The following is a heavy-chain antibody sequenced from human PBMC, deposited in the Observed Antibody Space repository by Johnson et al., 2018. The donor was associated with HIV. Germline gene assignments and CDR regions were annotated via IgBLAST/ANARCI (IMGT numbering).Heavy chain of an antibody. CDR1: GFTFSSYA. J-gene: IGHJ3*02. D-gene: IGHD6-13*01. CDR3: AKDWRRSSTWLRPDAFDI. V-gene: IGHV3-23*01. CDR2: ISDSGGST. Sequence: QLLESGRGLVQPGGSLRLSCAGTGFTFSSYAMSWVRQAPGTGLERVSGISDSGGSTYYADSVQGRFTSSRDNSKNTLYLQMNSLRAEDTAVYYCAKDWRRSSTWLRPDAFDIWGRGTRVTVSS.